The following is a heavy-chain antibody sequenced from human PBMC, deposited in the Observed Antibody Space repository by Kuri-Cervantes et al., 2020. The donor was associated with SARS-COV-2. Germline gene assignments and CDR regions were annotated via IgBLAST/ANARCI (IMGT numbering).Heavy chain of an antibody. CDR1: GFIFSDYY. D-gene: IGHD3-3*01. CDR3: ARASFDFWSGYYTGYCPDF. CDR2: IGPSGTTK. J-gene: IGHJ4*02. V-gene: IGHV3-11*04. Sequence: GESLKISCTASGFIFSDYYMTWIRQAPGKGLEWVSNIGPSGTTKYYADSVKGRFTISRDNAKKSLFLQMNSLRADDTAVYYCARASFDFWSGYYTGYCPDFWGQGALVTVSS.